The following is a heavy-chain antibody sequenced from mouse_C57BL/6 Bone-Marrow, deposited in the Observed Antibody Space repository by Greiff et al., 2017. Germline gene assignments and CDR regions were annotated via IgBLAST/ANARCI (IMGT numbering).Heavy chain of an antibody. CDR2: IDPENGDT. J-gene: IGHJ2*01. V-gene: IGHV14-4*01. D-gene: IGHD2-5*01. CDR1: GFNIKDDY. CDR3: TFYSNYYFDY. Sequence: VQLQQSGAELVRPGASVKLSCTASGFNIKDDYMHWVKQRPEQGLEWIGWIDPENGDTEYASKFQGKATITADTSSNTAYLQLSSRTSEDTAVYYCTFYSNYYFDYWGQGTTLTVSS.